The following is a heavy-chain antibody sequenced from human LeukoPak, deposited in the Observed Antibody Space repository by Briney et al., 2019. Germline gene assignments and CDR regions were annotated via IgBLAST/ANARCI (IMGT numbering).Heavy chain of an antibody. CDR2: ISSSSSYI. D-gene: IGHD6-13*01. CDR1: GFSFSSYS. V-gene: IGHV3-21*01. J-gene: IGHJ4*02. Sequence: KPGGSLRLSCAASGFSFSSYSMNWVRQAPGKGLEWVSSISSSSSYIYYADSVKGRFTISRDNAKNSLYLQMNSLRAEDTAVYYCARNPLLGIAAAGSVDYWGQGTLVTVSS. CDR3: ARNPLLGIAAAGSVDY.